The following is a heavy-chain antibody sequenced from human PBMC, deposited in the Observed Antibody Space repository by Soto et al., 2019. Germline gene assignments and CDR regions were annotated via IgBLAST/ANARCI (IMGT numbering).Heavy chain of an antibody. J-gene: IGHJ3*02. CDR2: IWYDGSNK. D-gene: IGHD5-12*01. CDR1: GFTFSSYG. Sequence: QVQLVESGGGVVQPGRSRRLSCAASGFTFSSYGMHWVRQAPGKGLEWVAVIWYDGSNKYYADSVKGRFTISRDNSKNTLYLQMNSLRAEDTAVYYCARDPLTRDGYNNAFDIWGQGTLVTVSS. CDR3: ARDPLTRDGYNNAFDI. V-gene: IGHV3-33*01.